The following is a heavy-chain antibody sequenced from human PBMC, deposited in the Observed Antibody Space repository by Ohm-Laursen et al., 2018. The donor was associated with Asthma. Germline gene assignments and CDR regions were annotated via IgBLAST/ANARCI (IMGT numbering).Heavy chain of an antibody. J-gene: IGHJ4*02. CDR2: INSVFATT. D-gene: IGHD2-15*01. CDR1: GYTFTSYG. Sequence: GASVKVSCKASGYTFTSYGISWVRQAPGQGLEWMGGINSVFATTDYGQKFRGRVTITADESTATVYMELSSLRSDDTALYYCGRKRGSCITSTCYSLDFWGQGTLITVSS. CDR3: GRKRGSCITSTCYSLDF. V-gene: IGHV1-69*13.